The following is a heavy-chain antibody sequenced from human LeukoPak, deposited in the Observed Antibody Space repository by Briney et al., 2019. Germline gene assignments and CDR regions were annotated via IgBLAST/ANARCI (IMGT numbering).Heavy chain of an antibody. CDR1: GFTISRYD. J-gene: IGHJ6*02. D-gene: IGHD3-16*01. CDR3: ARGGGLDV. Sequence: PGGSLRLSCAASGFTISRYDIHWIRQVTGKGLEWVSFLSTTGDTYYQDSMKGRFTISRDDAKNSLYLQMSNLRAEDTAVYFCARGGGLDVWGQGATVTVSS. CDR2: LSTTGDT. V-gene: IGHV3-13*01.